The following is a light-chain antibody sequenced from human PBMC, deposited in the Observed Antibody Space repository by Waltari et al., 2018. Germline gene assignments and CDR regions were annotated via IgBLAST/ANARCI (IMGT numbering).Light chain of an antibody. V-gene: IGKV3-15*01. CDR2: GAS. CDR3: HQYNNWPGT. CDR1: QSITSN. Sequence: VMTQFPATLSLSPGESATLFCRASQSITSNLAWYQQKPGQAPRLLMYGASIRAPGIPARVSGSGSGTEFTLTLSSLQSEDFAVYYCHQYNNWPGTFGQGTKLEIK. J-gene: IGKJ2*02.